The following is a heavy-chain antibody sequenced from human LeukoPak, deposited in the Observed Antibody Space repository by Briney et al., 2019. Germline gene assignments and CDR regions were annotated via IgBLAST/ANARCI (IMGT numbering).Heavy chain of an antibody. CDR1: GYTFTGYY. J-gene: IGHJ4*02. Sequence: ASVKVSCKASGYTFTGYYMHWVRQAPGQGLEWMGWINPNSGGTNYAQKFQGRVTMTRDTSISTAYMELSRLRSDDTAVYYCARDLIRLAYYGSGSYYWGQGTLVTVSS. V-gene: IGHV1-2*02. CDR2: INPNSGGT. D-gene: IGHD3-10*01. CDR3: ARDLIRLAYYGSGSYY.